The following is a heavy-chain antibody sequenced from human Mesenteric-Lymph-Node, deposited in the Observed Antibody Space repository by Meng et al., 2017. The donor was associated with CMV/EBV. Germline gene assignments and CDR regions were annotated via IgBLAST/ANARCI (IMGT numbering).Heavy chain of an antibody. CDR1: GFTFSSCE. Sequence: GGSLRLSCAASGFTFSSCEMNWVRQAPGKGLEWVSYISSSGSTIYYADSVKGRFTISRDNAKNSLYLQMNSLRAEDTAVYYCARESAARWLRYYYFDYWGQGTLVTVSS. J-gene: IGHJ4*02. CDR2: ISSSGSTI. D-gene: IGHD5-12*01. CDR3: ARESAARWLRYYYFDY. V-gene: IGHV3-48*03.